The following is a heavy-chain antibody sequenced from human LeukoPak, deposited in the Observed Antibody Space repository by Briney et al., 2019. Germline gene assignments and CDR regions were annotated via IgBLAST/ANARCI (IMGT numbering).Heavy chain of an antibody. CDR3: ARVVGLTTVTTGARKLGWFDP. CDR1: GGSISSGGYY. Sequence: SQTLSLTCTVSGGSISSGGYYWSWIRQHPGKGLEWIGYIYYSGSTYYNPSLKSRVTISVATSKNQFSLKLSSVTAADTAVYYCARVVGLTTVTTGARKLGWFDPWGQGTLVTVSS. J-gene: IGHJ5*02. D-gene: IGHD4-17*01. CDR2: IYYSGST. V-gene: IGHV4-31*03.